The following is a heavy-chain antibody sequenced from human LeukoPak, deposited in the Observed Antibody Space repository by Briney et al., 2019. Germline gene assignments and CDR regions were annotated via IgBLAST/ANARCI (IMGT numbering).Heavy chain of an antibody. CDR1: GYTFTGYD. D-gene: IGHD3-16*01. V-gene: IGHV1-8*01. CDR2: MNPNSGNT. Sequence: ASVKVSCKASGYTFTGYDINWVRQATGQGLEWMGWMNPNSGNTGYAQKFQGRVTMTRNTSISTAYMELSSLRSEDTAVYYCARGASIIGNYYYYGMDVWGQGTTVTVSS. J-gene: IGHJ6*02. CDR3: ARGASIIGNYYYYGMDV.